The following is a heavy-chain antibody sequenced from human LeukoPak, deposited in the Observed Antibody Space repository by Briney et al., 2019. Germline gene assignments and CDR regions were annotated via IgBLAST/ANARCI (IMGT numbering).Heavy chain of an antibody. CDR1: GFTVDDNY. CDR3: ARHSEYGTSWFDY. V-gene: IGHV3-53*01. J-gene: IGHJ4*02. CDR2: IYSGGST. Sequence: GGSLRLSCAASGFTVDDNYMSWVRQAPGKGRRWVSVIYSGGSTYYADSVKGRFTISRDISKNTLNLQMNSLRVEDTAVYYCARHSEYGTSWFDYWGQGTPVTVSS. D-gene: IGHD6-13*01.